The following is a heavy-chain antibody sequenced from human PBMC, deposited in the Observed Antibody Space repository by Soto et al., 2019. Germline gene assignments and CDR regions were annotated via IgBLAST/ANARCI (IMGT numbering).Heavy chain of an antibody. V-gene: IGHV3-30*04. J-gene: IGHJ4*02. CDR1: GFTFSSHA. CDR2: ISYDGSVR. CDR3: ARDLNWNFILNY. Sequence: GGSLRLSCAATGFTFSSHAMHWVRQAPGKGLEWVAVISYDGSVRYFADSVKGRFTISRDNSKNTLYLQMNSLTAEDTAMYYCARDLNWNFILNYWGQGTLVTVSS. D-gene: IGHD1-7*01.